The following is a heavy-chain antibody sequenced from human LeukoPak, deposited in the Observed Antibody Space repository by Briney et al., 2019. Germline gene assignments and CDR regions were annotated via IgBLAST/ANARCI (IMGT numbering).Heavy chain of an antibody. CDR1: GFTFSSYT. D-gene: IGHD2-2*01. J-gene: IGHJ5*02. V-gene: IGHV3-21*01. Sequence: PGGSLRLSRAASGFTFSSYTMNWVRQAPGKGLEWVSSISSSSSYIYYADSVKGRFTISRDNAKNSLYLQMNSLRAEDTAVYYCARGRGYCSSTSCPYWFDPWGQGTLVTVSS. CDR2: ISSSSSYI. CDR3: ARGRGYCSSTSCPYWFDP.